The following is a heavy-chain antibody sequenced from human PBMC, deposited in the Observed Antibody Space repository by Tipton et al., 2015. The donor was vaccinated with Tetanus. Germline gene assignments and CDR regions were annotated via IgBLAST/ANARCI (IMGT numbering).Heavy chain of an antibody. CDR1: GYTFTGYY. D-gene: IGHD3-22*01. CDR3: ARDRGDYIYYGMDV. Sequence: QLVQSGAELKKPGASVKVSCTASGYTFTGYYMYWVRQAPGQGLEWVGWIDPNSGDTIYAQNFQGRVTMTRDTSISTVYMELSRLRSDDTAGYYCARDRGDYIYYGMDVWGPGTTVTVSS. V-gene: IGHV1-2*02. CDR2: IDPNSGDT. J-gene: IGHJ6*02.